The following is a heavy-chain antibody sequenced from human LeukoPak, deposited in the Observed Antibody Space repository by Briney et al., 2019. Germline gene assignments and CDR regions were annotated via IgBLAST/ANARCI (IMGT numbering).Heavy chain of an antibody. D-gene: IGHD3-16*01. CDR1: GFTFSNAW. CDR2: IKSKANGETI. J-gene: IGHJ4*01. CDR3: STGGYYFDY. Sequence: PGGSLRLSCVGSGFTFSNAWMNWVRQAPGKGLEWVGRIKSKANGETIEYAAPEKGRFTISRDDSKNTVYLQVNSLKTEDTAVYFCSTGGYYFDYWGQGTLVTVS. V-gene: IGHV3-15*01.